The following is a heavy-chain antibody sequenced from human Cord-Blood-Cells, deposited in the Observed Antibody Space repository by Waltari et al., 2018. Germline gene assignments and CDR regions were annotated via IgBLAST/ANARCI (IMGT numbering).Heavy chain of an antibody. CDR3: ARGNDYGDY. CDR1: GFTFSSYG. J-gene: IGHJ4*02. V-gene: IGHV3-33*01. Sequence: QVQLVEPGGGVVQPGRSLRLSCAASGFTFSSYGMHWVRQAPGKGVEWVAVIWYDGSNKYYADSVKGRFTISRDNSKNTLYLQMNSLRAEDTAVYYCARGNDYGDYWGQGTLVTVSS. CDR2: IWYDGSNK.